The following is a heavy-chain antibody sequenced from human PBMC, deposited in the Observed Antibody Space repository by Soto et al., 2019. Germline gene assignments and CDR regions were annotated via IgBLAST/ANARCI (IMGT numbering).Heavy chain of an antibody. V-gene: IGHV4-30-2*01. CDR2: IYHSGST. D-gene: IGHD2-2*01. J-gene: IGHJ5*02. CDR3: ARVPDR. CDR1: GGSISSGGYS. Sequence: SETLSLTCAVSGGSISSGGYSWSWIRQPPGKGLEWIGYIYHSGSTYYNTSLMSRVTISVDRSKNQFSLKLSSVTAADTAVYYCARVPDRWGQGTLVTVSS.